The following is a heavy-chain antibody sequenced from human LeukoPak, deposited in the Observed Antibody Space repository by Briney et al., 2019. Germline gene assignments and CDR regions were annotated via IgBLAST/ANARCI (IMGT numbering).Heavy chain of an antibody. V-gene: IGHV4-59*08. CDR3: ASRLRAESDASPDNWIGP. D-gene: IGHD3-16*01. CDR2: IYFSGST. J-gene: IGHJ5*02. CDR1: GDSIITYY. Sequence: SETLSLTCTVSGDSIITYYWNWIRQPPGKGLEWIGYIYFSGSTNYNPSLKSRVTISVDTSSNQFSLTLHSVTAADTAVYYCASRLRAESDASPDNWIGPWGQGALVTVSS.